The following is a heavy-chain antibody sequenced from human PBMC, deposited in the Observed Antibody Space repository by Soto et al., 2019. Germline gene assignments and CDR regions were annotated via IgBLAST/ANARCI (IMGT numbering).Heavy chain of an antibody. CDR2: ISYDGSNK. D-gene: IGHD1-26*01. CDR3: AKARGIEDSLLGMDV. J-gene: IGHJ6*02. Sequence: RSLRLSCAASGFTFSSYGMHWVRQAPGKGLEWVAVISYDGSNKYYADSVKGRFTISRDNSKNTLYLQMNSLRAEDTAVCYCAKARGIEDSLLGMDVWGQGTTVTLS. V-gene: IGHV3-30*18. CDR1: GFTFSSYG.